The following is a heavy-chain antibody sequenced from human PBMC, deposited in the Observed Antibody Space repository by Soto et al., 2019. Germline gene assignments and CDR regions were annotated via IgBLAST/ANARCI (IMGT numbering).Heavy chain of an antibody. J-gene: IGHJ5*02. CDR1: GGSISSGGYY. CDR2: IYHSGTT. CDR3: AMVRGNQLLGWFDP. Sequence: PSETLSLTCTVSGGSISSGGYYWSWIRQHPGKGLEWIGYIYHSGTTYYNPSLKSRVTISVDTSKNQFSLKLTSVTAADTAVYYCAMVRGNQLLGWFDPCGQGTLVTVYS. V-gene: IGHV4-31*03. D-gene: IGHD2-2*01.